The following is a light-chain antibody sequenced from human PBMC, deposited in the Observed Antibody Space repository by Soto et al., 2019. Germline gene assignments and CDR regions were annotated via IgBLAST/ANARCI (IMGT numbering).Light chain of an antibody. Sequence: QSVLTQPPSVSGAPGQRVTVSCTGPSSNIGAGYDVHWYHQLPGTAPKLLISGNSNRPSGVPDRFSGSKSGASASLAITGLQAEDEADYYCQSYDSSLSTYVFGTGTKVTVL. CDR3: QSYDSSLSTYV. CDR1: SSNIGAGYD. V-gene: IGLV1-40*01. J-gene: IGLJ1*01. CDR2: GNS.